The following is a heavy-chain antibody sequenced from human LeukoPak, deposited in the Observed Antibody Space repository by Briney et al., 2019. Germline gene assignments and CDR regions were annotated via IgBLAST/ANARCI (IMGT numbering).Heavy chain of an antibody. CDR1: GGAISSYY. CDR3: AREPPSGTFYYYYYMDV. J-gene: IGHJ6*03. CDR2: IYTSGST. Sequence: SETLSLTCTVSGGAISSYYWSWIRQPAGKGLEWIGRIYTSGSTNYNSSLKSRVTISVDKSKNQLSLKLSSVTAADTAVYYCAREPPSGTFYYYYYMDVWGKGPRSPSP. D-gene: IGHD1-26*01. V-gene: IGHV4-4*07.